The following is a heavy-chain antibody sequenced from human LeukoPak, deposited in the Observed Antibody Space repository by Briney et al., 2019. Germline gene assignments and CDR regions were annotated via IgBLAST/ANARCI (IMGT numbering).Heavy chain of an antibody. V-gene: IGHV4-59*01. Sequence: SETLSLTCTVSGVSISSYYWSWIRQPPGKGLEWIGYIHYSGTTNYNPSLKSRVTISVDTSKNQFSLKLSSVTAADTAVYFCARVSWFPGTSYYYMDVWGKGTTVTVSS. CDR3: ARVSWFPGTSYYYMDV. CDR1: GVSISSYY. D-gene: IGHD1-1*01. CDR2: IHYSGTT. J-gene: IGHJ6*03.